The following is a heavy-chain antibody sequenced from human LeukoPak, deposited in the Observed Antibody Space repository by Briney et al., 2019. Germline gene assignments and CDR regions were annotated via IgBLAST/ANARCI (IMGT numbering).Heavy chain of an antibody. V-gene: IGHV3-11*04. CDR3: ARSSTTYYYDTSSHY. D-gene: IGHD3-22*01. CDR1: GFTFSDYY. Sequence: PGGSLRLSCAASGFTFSDYYMSWIRQAPGKGLEWVSYISSSGSTIYYAGSVKGRFTISRDNAKNSLYLQMNSLRAEDTAVYYCARSSTTYYYDTSSHYWGQGTLVTVSS. CDR2: ISSSGSTI. J-gene: IGHJ4*02.